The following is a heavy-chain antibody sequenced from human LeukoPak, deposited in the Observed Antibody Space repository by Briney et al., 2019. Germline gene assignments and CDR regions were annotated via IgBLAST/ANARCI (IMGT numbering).Heavy chain of an antibody. Sequence: SVKVSCKASGGTFSSYAISWVRQAPGQGLEWMGGVIPIFGTANYAQKFQGRVTITADESTSTAYMELSSLRSEDTAVYYCAGGYDFWSGSPYYYYYMDVWGKGTTVTVSS. J-gene: IGHJ6*03. V-gene: IGHV1-69*01. CDR3: AGGYDFWSGSPYYYYYMDV. D-gene: IGHD3-3*01. CDR2: VIPIFGTA. CDR1: GGTFSSYA.